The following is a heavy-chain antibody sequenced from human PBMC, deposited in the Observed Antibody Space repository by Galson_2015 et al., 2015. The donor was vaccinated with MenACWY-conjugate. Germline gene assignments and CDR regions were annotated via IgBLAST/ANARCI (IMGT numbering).Heavy chain of an antibody. J-gene: IGHJ4*02. V-gene: IGHV3-23*01. CDR2: ITGGGDST. D-gene: IGHD6-19*01. Sequence: SLRLSCAASGFSFSNYAMNWVRQAPGKGLEWVSAITGGGDSTYYADSVKGRFTISRDNSKNTLYLQMNSLRAEDTAIYYCAKDLSSGCYKPFDYWGQGALVTVSS. CDR3: AKDLSSGCYKPFDY. CDR1: GFSFSNYA.